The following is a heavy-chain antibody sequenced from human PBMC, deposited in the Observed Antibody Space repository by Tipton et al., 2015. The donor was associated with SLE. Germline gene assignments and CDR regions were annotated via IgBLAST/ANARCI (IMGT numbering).Heavy chain of an antibody. J-gene: IGHJ3*01. CDR1: GGSISSYY. Sequence: TLSLTCTVSGGSISSYYWGWIRPPPGKGLEWLGTIFHSGTTYYNPSLKSRLTLSIDTSKNQFSLTLMSVTAADTAVYFCARIIAGHGDAFDVWGQGTMVNVSS. V-gene: IGHV4-59*12. CDR3: ARIIAGHGDAFDV. CDR2: IFHSGTT.